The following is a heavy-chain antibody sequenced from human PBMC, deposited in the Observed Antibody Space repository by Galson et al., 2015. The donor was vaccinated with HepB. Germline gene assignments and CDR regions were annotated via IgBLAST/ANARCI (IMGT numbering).Heavy chain of an antibody. Sequence: SLRLSCAASGFTFSSYSMNWVRQAPGKGLEWVSSISSSSSYIYYADSVKGRFTISRDNAKNSLYLQMNSLRAEDTAVYYCARDPRPSSSWYVIPNYYYYYMDVWGKGTTVTVSS. V-gene: IGHV3-21*01. CDR1: GFTFSSYS. D-gene: IGHD6-13*01. CDR2: ISSSSSYI. CDR3: ARDPRPSSSWYVIPNYYYYYMDV. J-gene: IGHJ6*03.